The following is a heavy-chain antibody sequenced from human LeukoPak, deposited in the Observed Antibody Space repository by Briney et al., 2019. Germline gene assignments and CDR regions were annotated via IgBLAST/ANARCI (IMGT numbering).Heavy chain of an antibody. V-gene: IGHV1-2*06. J-gene: IGHJ4*02. D-gene: IGHD3-3*01. Sequence: ASVKVSCKASGYTFTGYHIHWVRQAPGQGLEWMGRINPNSGGANYAQKFQDRVTMTTDTSISTAYMELSRLRSDDTAVYYCARGLTFWGYDFWSGYTDYWGQGTLVTVSS. CDR2: INPNSGGA. CDR3: ARGLTFWGYDFWSGYTDY. CDR1: GYTFTGYH.